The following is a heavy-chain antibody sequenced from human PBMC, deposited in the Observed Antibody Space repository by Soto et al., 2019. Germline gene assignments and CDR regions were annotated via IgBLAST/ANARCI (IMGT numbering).Heavy chain of an antibody. CDR3: ARAQLSHGDYVHYYGMDV. D-gene: IGHD4-17*01. CDR2: ISSSSSYI. CDR1: GFTFSSYS. V-gene: IGHV3-21*01. Sequence: GGSLRLSCAASGFTFSSYSMNWVRQAPGKGLEWVSSISSSSSYIYYADSVKGRFTISRDNAKNSLYLQMNSLRAEDTAVYYCARAQLSHGDYVHYYGMDVWGQGTTVTVSS. J-gene: IGHJ6*02.